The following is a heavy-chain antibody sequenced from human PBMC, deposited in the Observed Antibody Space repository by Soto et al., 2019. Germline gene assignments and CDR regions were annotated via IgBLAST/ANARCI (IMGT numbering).Heavy chain of an antibody. CDR3: ARVRLDCSGGSCYSVVWFDP. V-gene: IGHV1-18*01. CDR1: GYTFTSYG. J-gene: IGHJ5*02. Sequence: ASVKVSCKASGYTFTSYGISWVRQAPGQGLEWMGWISAYNGDTNYAQKLHGRVTMTTDTSTSTAYLELRSLRSDDTAVYYCARVRLDCSGGSCYSVVWFDPWGQGTLVTVSS. CDR2: ISAYNGDT. D-gene: IGHD2-15*01.